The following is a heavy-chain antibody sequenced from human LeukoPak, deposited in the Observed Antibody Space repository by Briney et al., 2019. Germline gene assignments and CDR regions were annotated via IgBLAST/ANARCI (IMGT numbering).Heavy chain of an antibody. D-gene: IGHD6-13*01. CDR2: ISGSDGSR. Sequence: HPGESLRLPCAASGFTFSSYAMSWVRQAPGKGLEWLSAISGSDGSRYYSGSLKGRFTISRDNSKSTLYLQMTSLRAEDTAVYYCAKSSPIAAAGEVSDFWGQGTLVTVSS. J-gene: IGHJ4*02. CDR1: GFTFSSYA. V-gene: IGHV3-23*01. CDR3: AKSSPIAAAGEVSDF.